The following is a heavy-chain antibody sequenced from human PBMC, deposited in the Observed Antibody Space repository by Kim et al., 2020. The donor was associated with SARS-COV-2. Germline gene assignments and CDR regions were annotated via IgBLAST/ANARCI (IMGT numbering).Heavy chain of an antibody. V-gene: IGHV1-2*02. J-gene: IGHJ6*02. CDR1: GYTFTGYY. D-gene: IGHD6-6*01. CDR3: ARVRSSSFSPYYYYGMDV. CDR2: INPNSGDT. Sequence: ASVKVSCKASGYTFTGYYMHWVRQAPGQGLEWMGWINPNSGDTNYAQKFQGRVTMTRDTSISTAYMELSRLRSDDTAVYYCARVRSSSFSPYYYYGMDVWGQGTTVTVSS.